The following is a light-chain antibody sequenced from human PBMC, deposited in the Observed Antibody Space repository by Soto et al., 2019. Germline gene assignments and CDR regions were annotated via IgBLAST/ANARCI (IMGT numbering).Light chain of an antibody. CDR1: QRISSW. Sequence: DIQMTQSPSTLSASVEDKETITCRASQRISSWLAWYQQKPGQAPKLLIYKASTLQSGVPSRFSGSVSGTEFTLAISSLQPDDSATYYCQQYNDNWTFGQGTKVDIK. CDR2: KAS. V-gene: IGKV1-5*03. J-gene: IGKJ1*01. CDR3: QQYNDNWT.